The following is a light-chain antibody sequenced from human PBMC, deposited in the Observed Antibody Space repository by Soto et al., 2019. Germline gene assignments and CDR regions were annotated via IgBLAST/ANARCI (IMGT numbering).Light chain of an antibody. CDR1: QTVGVR. CDR2: EAS. V-gene: IGKV3-11*01. Sequence: EIVLTQSPSTLSSSPGERATLSCRASQTVGVRLAWYQHKPGQAPRLLIYEASNRATGIPGRFSGSGSGTDFPLTITRLAPDDFAFYYCHQRQRLPRTFGQGTKVEIK. CDR3: HQRQRLPRT. J-gene: IGKJ1*01.